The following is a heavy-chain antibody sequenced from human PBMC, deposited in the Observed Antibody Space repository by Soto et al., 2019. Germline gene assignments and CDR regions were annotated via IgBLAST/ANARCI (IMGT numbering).Heavy chain of an antibody. J-gene: IGHJ4*02. Sequence: PGGSLRLSCAACGFHFSSYAMSWVRQAPGKGLEWVSAISGSGVSTYYADSVKGRFTISRDNSKNTLYLQMNSLRAEDTAVYYCAKSPGMYYYDSSGYYHYDYWGQGTLVTVSS. D-gene: IGHD3-22*01. V-gene: IGHV3-23*01. CDR1: GFHFSSYA. CDR2: ISGSGVST. CDR3: AKSPGMYYYDSSGYYHYDY.